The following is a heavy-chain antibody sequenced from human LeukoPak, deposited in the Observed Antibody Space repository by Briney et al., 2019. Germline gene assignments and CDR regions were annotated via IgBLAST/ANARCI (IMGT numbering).Heavy chain of an antibody. CDR3: ARDANSGSYYLHGAFDI. CDR2: IYYSGST. J-gene: IGHJ3*02. CDR1: GGSISSGGYY. Sequence: NPSQTLSLTCTVSGGSISSGGYYWSWIRQHPGKGLEWIGYIYYSGSTYYNPSLKSRVTISVDTSKNQFSLKLSSVTAVDTAVYYCARDANSGSYYLHGAFDIWGQGTMVTVSS. V-gene: IGHV4-31*03. D-gene: IGHD1-26*01.